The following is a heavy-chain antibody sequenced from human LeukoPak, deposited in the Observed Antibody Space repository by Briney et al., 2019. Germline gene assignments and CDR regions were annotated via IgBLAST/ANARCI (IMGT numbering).Heavy chain of an antibody. CDR2: ISYDGGNK. CDR1: GFPFSSYP. D-gene: IGHD3-10*01. Sequence: PGRSLRLSCAASGFPFSSYPLHWVRQAPGKGLEWVAVISYDGGNKYYPDSVKGRFTISRDNSKNTLYLQMNSLRAEDTAVYYCARGGYFGSGSYYPSFFDYWGQGTLVTVSS. CDR3: ARGGYFGSGSYYPSFFDY. V-gene: IGHV3-30*04. J-gene: IGHJ4*02.